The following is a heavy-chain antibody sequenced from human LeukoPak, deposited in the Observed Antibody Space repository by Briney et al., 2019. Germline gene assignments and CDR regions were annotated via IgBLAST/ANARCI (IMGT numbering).Heavy chain of an antibody. J-gene: IGHJ4*02. V-gene: IGHV1-2*02. D-gene: IGHD3-10*01. CDR1: GYTFTGYY. CDR3: ARATRVWFGEIYPSPPYY. Sequence: ASVKVSCKASGYTFTGYYMHWVRQAPGQGLEWMGWINPNSGGTNYAQKFQGRVTMTRDTSISTAYMELSRLRSDDTAVYYCARATRVWFGEIYPSPPYYWGQGTLVTVSS. CDR2: INPNSGGT.